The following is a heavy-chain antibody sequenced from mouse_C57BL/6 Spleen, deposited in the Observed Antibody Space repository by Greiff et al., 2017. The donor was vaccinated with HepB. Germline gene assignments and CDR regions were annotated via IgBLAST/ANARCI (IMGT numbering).Heavy chain of an antibody. V-gene: IGHV5-6*02. J-gene: IGHJ2*01. CDR3: AGSNYFFDY. D-gene: IGHD2-5*01. Sequence: EVKLVESGGDLVKPGGSLKLSCAASGFTFSSYGMSWVRQTPDKRLEWVATISSGGSYSYYPDSVKGRFTISGDNAKNTLYLQMSSLKSEDTAMYYCAGSNYFFDYWGQGTTLTVSS. CDR1: GFTFSSYG. CDR2: ISSGGSYS.